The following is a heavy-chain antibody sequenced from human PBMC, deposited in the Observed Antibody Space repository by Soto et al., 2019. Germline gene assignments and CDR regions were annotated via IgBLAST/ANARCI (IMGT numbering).Heavy chain of an antibody. CDR3: ARDTEAGYGDYGARDY. CDR2: ISSSSSYV. V-gene: IGHV3-21*01. CDR1: GFTFSSYS. D-gene: IGHD4-17*01. Sequence: GGSLRLSCAASGFTFSSYSMNWVRQAPGKGLEWVSSISSSSSYVYYADSVKGRFTISRDNAKNSLYLQMNSLRAEDTAVYYCARDTEAGYGDYGARDYWGQGTLVTVSS. J-gene: IGHJ4*02.